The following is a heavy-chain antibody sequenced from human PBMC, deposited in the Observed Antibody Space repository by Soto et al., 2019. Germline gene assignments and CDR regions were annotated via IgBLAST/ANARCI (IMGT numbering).Heavy chain of an antibody. D-gene: IGHD6-19*01. Sequence: GGSLRLSCAASVFTXSSYGMHWVRQXPGKGLEWVAVISYDGSNKYYADSVKGRFTISRDNSKNTLYLQMNSLRAEDTAVYYCANGPRIAVAGLIFDYWGQGTLVTVSS. J-gene: IGHJ4*02. CDR3: ANGPRIAVAGLIFDY. V-gene: IGHV3-30*18. CDR1: VFTXSSYG. CDR2: ISYDGSNK.